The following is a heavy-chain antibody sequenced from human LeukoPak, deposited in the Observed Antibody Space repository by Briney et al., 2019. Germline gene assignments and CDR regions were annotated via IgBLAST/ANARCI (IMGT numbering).Heavy chain of an antibody. Sequence: PGGSLGLSCAASGFTFRNYVIHWVRQAPGKGLEWVAVISYDGSNKYYADSVKGRFTISRDNSKNTLYLQMNSLRAEDTAVYYCAKGGRITIFGVVIWGQGTLVTVSS. CDR1: GFTFRNYV. J-gene: IGHJ4*02. CDR2: ISYDGSNK. CDR3: AKGGRITIFGVVI. V-gene: IGHV3-30*18. D-gene: IGHD3-3*01.